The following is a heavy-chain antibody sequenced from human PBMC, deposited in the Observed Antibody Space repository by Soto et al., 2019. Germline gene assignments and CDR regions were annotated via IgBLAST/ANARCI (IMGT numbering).Heavy chain of an antibody. J-gene: IGHJ4*02. V-gene: IGHV4-31*03. D-gene: IGHD5-18*01. Sequence: SETLSLTCTVSGGSISSGGYYWSWIRQHPGKGLEWIGYIYYSGSTYYNPSLKSRVTISVDTSKNQFSLKLSSVTAADTAVYYCAREVRGYSYDYYFDYWGQGTLVTVSS. CDR1: GGSISSGGYY. CDR3: AREVRGYSYDYYFDY. CDR2: IYYSGST.